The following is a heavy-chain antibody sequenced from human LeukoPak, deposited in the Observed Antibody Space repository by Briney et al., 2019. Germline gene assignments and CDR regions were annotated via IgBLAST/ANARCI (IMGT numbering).Heavy chain of an antibody. CDR3: ARASQHYYDSSGPNAFDI. D-gene: IGHD3-22*01. J-gene: IGHJ3*02. Sequence: SETLSLTCTVSGYSISSGYYWGWIRQPPGKGLEWIGTIFHSGNTFYNPSLKSRVTISVDTSKNQFSLKLSSVTAADTAVYYCARASQHYYDSSGPNAFDIWGQGTMVTVSS. V-gene: IGHV4-38-2*02. CDR2: IFHSGNT. CDR1: GYSISSGYY.